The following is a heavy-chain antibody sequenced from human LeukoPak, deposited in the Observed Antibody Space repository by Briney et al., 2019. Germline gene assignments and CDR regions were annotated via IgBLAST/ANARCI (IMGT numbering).Heavy chain of an antibody. CDR3: AKDSYDFWSGYYFYYYYYYMDV. V-gene: IGHV3-23*01. Sequence: GGSLRLSCAASGFTFSSYAMSWVRQAPGKGLEWVSAISDSGGSTYYADSVKGRFTISRDNSKNTLYLQMNSLRAEDTAVYYCAKDSYDFWSGYYFYYYYYYMDVWGKGTTVTVSS. D-gene: IGHD3-3*01. CDR1: GFTFSSYA. J-gene: IGHJ6*03. CDR2: ISDSGGST.